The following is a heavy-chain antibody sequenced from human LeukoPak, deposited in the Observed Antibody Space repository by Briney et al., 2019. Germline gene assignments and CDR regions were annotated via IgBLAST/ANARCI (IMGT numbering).Heavy chain of an antibody. D-gene: IGHD6-19*01. J-gene: IGHJ4*02. CDR1: GGTFSSYV. V-gene: IGHV1-69*05. Sequence: SVKVSCKASGGTFSSYVINWVRQAPGQGLEWMGGIIPIFGTANYAQKLQGRVTMTTDTSTSTAYMELRSLRSDDTAVYYCARVRIAVAGPFDYWGQGTLVTVSS. CDR3: ARVRIAVAGPFDY. CDR2: IIPIFGTA.